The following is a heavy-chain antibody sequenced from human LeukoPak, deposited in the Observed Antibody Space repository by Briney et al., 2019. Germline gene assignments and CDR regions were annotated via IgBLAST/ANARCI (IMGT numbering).Heavy chain of an antibody. CDR3: ARHYGGYCSSTSCHGVYYMDV. CDR2: IYPGDSDT. D-gene: IGHD2-2*01. CDR1: GYSFTSYW. V-gene: IGHV5-51*01. Sequence: GESLKISCKGSGYSFTSYWIGWVRQMPGKGLEWMGIIYPGDSDTRYSPSFQGQVTISADKSISTAYLQWSSLKASDTAMYYCARHYGGYCSSTSCHGVYYMDVWGKGTTVTVSS. J-gene: IGHJ6*03.